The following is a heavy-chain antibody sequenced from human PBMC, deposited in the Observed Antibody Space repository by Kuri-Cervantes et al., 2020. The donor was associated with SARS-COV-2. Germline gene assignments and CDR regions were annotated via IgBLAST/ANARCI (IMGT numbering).Heavy chain of an antibody. Sequence: GGSLRLSCEVSGFLFSASAIHWVRQASGKGLEWVGRIRGIAKNYATSYAASVKGRFTISRDDSKNMAYLQMNSLKTEDTAVYYCTRDDFWSGYNDYWGQGTLVTVSS. D-gene: IGHD3-3*01. CDR1: GFLFSASA. CDR2: IRGIAKNYAT. V-gene: IGHV3-73*01. J-gene: IGHJ4*02. CDR3: TRDDFWSGYNDY.